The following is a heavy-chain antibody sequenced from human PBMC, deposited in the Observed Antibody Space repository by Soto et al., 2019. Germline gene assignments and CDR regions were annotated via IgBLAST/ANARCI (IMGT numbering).Heavy chain of an antibody. J-gene: IGHJ3*02. CDR2: IIPIFGTA. CDR3: VLPAYCGGDCYFDAFDI. Sequence: SVKVSCKASGGTFSSYAISWVRQAPGQGLEWMGGIIPIFGTANYAQKFQGRVTITADESTSTAYMELSSLRSEDTAVYYCVLPAYCGGDCYFDAFDIWGQGTMVTVSS. V-gene: IGHV1-69*13. D-gene: IGHD2-21*02. CDR1: GGTFSSYA.